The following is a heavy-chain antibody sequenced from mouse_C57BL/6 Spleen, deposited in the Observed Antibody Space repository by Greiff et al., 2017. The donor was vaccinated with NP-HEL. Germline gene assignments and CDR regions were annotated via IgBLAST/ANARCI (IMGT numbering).Heavy chain of an antibody. CDR1: GFTFSSYT. V-gene: IGHV5-9*01. J-gene: IGHJ3*01. Sequence: EVHLVESGGGLVKPGGSLKLSCAASGFTFSSYTMSWVRQTPEKRLGWVATISGGGGNTYYPDSVKGRFTISRDNAKNTLYLQMGSLRSEDTALYYCARQRATTVVAPFAYWGQGTLVTVSA. CDR3: ARQRATTVVAPFAY. D-gene: IGHD1-1*01. CDR2: ISGGGGNT.